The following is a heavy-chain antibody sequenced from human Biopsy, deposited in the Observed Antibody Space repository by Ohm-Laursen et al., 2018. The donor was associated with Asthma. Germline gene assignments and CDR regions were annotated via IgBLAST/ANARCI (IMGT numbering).Heavy chain of an antibody. D-gene: IGHD3-22*01. CDR1: YGSITSGGYY. CDR3: ARAQDYYDSRGYYRSFDY. CDR2: IYYSGST. V-gene: IGHV4-31*03. J-gene: IGHJ4*02. Sequence: TLSLTCTFPYGSITSGGYYWTWIRQHPGKGLEWIGFIYYSGSTYYNPSLKSRVSISIDTSKNQFSLKLSSVTAADTAVYYCARAQDYYDSRGYYRSFDYWGQGTLVTVSS.